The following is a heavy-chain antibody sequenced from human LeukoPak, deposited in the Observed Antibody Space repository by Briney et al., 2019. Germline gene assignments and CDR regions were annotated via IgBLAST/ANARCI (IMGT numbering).Heavy chain of an antibody. D-gene: IGHD5-12*01. Sequence: SETLSLTCAVYGGSFSGYYWSWIRQPPGKGLEWIGEINHSGSTNYNPSLKSRVTISVVTSKNQFSLKLSSVTAADTAVYYCARARGYIDDYWGQGTLVTVSS. CDR3: ARARGYIDDY. V-gene: IGHV4-34*01. J-gene: IGHJ4*02. CDR2: INHSGST. CDR1: GGSFSGYY.